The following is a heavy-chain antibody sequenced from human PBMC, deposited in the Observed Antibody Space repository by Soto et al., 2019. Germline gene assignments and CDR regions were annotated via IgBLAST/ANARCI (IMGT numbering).Heavy chain of an antibody. CDR1: A. D-gene: IGHD7-27*01. V-gene: IGHV1-69*05. CDR3: ARERIGSCNDAWGF. CDR2: IIPIFCTA. Sequence: AICWAQQEKRQGLEWMGGIIPIFCTANYAQRFQGRVTMTRDTSISTAYMDLSRLRSDDTAFYYCARERIGSCNDAWGFLVQGTSVT. J-gene: IGHJ6*02.